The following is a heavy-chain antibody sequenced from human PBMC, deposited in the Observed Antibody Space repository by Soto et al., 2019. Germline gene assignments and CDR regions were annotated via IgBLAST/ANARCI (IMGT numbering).Heavy chain of an antibody. CDR2: INHSGST. J-gene: IGHJ6*03. V-gene: IGHV4-34*01. CDR3: ARGRGKSVYYYVSGSTVGGYYMDV. CDR1: GGSFSGYY. D-gene: IGHD3-10*01. Sequence: SETLSLTCAVYGGSFSGYYWSWIRQPPGKGLEWIGEINHSGSTNYNPSLKSRVTISVDTSKNQFSLKLSSVTAADTAVYYCARGRGKSVYYYVSGSTVGGYYMDVWGRGTTVTGSS.